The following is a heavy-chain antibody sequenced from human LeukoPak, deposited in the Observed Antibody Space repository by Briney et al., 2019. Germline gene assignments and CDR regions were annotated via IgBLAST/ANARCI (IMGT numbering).Heavy chain of an antibody. CDR3: ARDKSPRAYYGSGNGDY. D-gene: IGHD3-10*01. V-gene: IGHV3-21*01. J-gene: IGHJ4*02. CDR1: GFTFTTYA. Sequence: NPGGSLRLSCAASGFTFTTYAMSWVRQAPGKGLEWVSSISSSSSYIYYADSVKGRFTISSDNAKNSLYLQMNSLRAEDTAVYYCARDKSPRAYYGSGNGDYWGQGTLVTVSS. CDR2: ISSSSSYI.